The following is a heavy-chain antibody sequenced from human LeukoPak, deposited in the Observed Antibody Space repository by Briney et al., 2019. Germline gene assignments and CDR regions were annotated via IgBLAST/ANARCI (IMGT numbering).Heavy chain of an antibody. CDR1: GFTFSSYG. CDR2: ISGSGGST. V-gene: IGHV3-23*01. Sequence: SGGSLRLSWAASGFTFSSYGMSWVRQAPGKGLEWVSAISGSGGSTYYADSGKGRFTISREKSKNTLYLKRKGRKAEARAWFYFARAVGTTTGLFDYWGQGALVSVSS. J-gene: IGHJ4*02. D-gene: IGHD1-26*01. CDR3: ARAVGTTTGLFDY.